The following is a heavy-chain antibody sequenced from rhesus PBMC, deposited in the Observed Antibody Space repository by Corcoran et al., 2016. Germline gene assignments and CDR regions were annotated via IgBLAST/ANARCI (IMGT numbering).Heavy chain of an antibody. CDR3: VRLHSYSYRDY. Sequence: QVQLQESGPGLVKPSETLSLTCGVSGASFRSHWWSWIRQPPGKGLEGIAEINGNIGNTNYNPPLKSRVTISKDSSEHQFSLKLSSVTAADTAVYYCVRLHSYSYRDYWGQGVLVTGSS. J-gene: IGHJ4*01. V-gene: IGHV4-80*01. CDR1: GASFRSHW. D-gene: IGHD5-12*01. CDR2: INGNIGNT.